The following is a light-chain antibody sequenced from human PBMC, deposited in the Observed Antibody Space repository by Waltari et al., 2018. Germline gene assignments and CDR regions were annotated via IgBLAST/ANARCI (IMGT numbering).Light chain of an antibody. J-gene: IGKJ1*01. CDR1: QFINTY. CDR3: QQSFGNPPWT. Sequence: DIQMAQSPSSLSASIGDRVTITCQASQFINTYLNWYQHKPGEAPKLLIYDSSTLQIGVPSRFSGSGSGTDFTLTISSLQPEDIATYYCQQSFGNPPWTFGRGTKV. CDR2: DSS. V-gene: IGKV1-39*01.